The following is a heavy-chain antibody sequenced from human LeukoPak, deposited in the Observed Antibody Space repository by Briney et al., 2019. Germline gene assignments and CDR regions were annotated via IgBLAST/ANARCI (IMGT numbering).Heavy chain of an antibody. CDR1: GFTFSSYE. D-gene: IGHD4-17*01. J-gene: IGHJ3*01. Sequence: GGSLRLSCAASGFTFSSYEMNWVRQAPGKGLEWVSYISSSGSTIYYADSVKGRFTISRDNANNSLFLQMNSLRGEDTAVYYCARDYGANAFDVWGQGTMVTVSS. CDR2: ISSSGSTI. V-gene: IGHV3-48*03. CDR3: ARDYGANAFDV.